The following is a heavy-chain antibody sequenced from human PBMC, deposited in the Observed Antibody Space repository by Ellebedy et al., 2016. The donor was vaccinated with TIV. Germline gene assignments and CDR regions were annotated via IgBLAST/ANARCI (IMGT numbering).Heavy chain of an antibody. J-gene: IGHJ4*02. CDR3: ARLDWSDVDLRHFYFDY. D-gene: IGHD1-1*01. CDR1: GFPFSDYY. Sequence: GGSLRLSCAASGFPFSDYYMSWIRQAPGKGLEWVSFITSGDTIYYADSVKGRFTISRDNAKNSLYLHMKSLRAEDTAVYYCARLDWSDVDLRHFYFDYWGQGTQVTVSS. CDR2: ITSGDTI. V-gene: IGHV3-11*01.